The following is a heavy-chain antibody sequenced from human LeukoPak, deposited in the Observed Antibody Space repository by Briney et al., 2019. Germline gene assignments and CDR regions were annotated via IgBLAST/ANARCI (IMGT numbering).Heavy chain of an antibody. V-gene: IGHV4-34*01. CDR1: GGSFSGYY. CDR2: INHSGST. J-gene: IGHJ6*03. CDR3: ARLRLVRDYYYMDV. D-gene: IGHD6-19*01. Sequence: SETLSLTCAVYGGSFSGYYWSWIRQPPGKGLEWIGEINHSGSTNYNPSLKSRVTISVDTSKNQFSLKLSSVTAADTAVYYCARLRLVRDYYYMDVWGKGTTVTVSS.